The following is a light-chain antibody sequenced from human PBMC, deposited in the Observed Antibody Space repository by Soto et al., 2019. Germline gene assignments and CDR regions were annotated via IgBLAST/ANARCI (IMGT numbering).Light chain of an antibody. J-gene: IGKJ5*01. V-gene: IGKV3-20*01. CDR1: QSISTNY. CDR3: QQYGRT. CDR2: AAS. Sequence: EVVLTLSPGTLSLSPGESATLSCRASQSISTNYLAWYQLKPGQAPRLLIYAASNRLTGIPDRFSGSGSGTDFTLTISRLEPEDFALYYCQQYGRTFGQGTRLEIK.